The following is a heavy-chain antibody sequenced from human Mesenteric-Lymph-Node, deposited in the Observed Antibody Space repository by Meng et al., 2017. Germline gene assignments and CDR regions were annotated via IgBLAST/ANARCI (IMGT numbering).Heavy chain of an antibody. D-gene: IGHD3-22*01. CDR2: ISSSGSTI. CDR3: AREGVKTFAPPPSGDSSGYYYPKHYYYYGMDV. J-gene: IGHJ6*02. CDR1: GFTFSSYE. Sequence: GGSLRLSCAASGFTFSSYEMNWVRQAPGKGLEWVSYISSSGSTIYYADSVKGRFTISRDNAKNSLYLQMNSLRAEDTAVYYCAREGVKTFAPPPSGDSSGYYYPKHYYYYGMDVWGQGTTVTVSS. V-gene: IGHV3-48*03.